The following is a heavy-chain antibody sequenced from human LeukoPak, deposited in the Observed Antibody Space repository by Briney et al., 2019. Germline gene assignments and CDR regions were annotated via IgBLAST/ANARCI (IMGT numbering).Heavy chain of an antibody. D-gene: IGHD4-23*01. CDR2: IWDDGSNK. J-gene: IGHJ6*03. CDR1: GLTFSSHG. CDR3: AKGYGGNYYYYYMDV. Sequence: GGSLRLSCAASGLTFSSHGTQWVRQAPGKGLKWGAFIWDDGSNKYYADSVKGRFTISRDNSKNTLYLQMNSLRAEDTAVYYCAKGYGGNYYYYYMDVWGKGTTVTVSS. V-gene: IGHV3-30*02.